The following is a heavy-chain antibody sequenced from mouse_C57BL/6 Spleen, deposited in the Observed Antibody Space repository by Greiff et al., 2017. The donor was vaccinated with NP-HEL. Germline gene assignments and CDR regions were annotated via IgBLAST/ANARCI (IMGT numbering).Heavy chain of an antibody. CDR1: GYSFTSYY. J-gene: IGHJ2*01. CDR2: IYPGSGNT. Sequence: QVQLQQSGPELVKPGASVQISCKASGYSFTSYYIHWVKQRPGQGLEWIGWIYPGSGNTKYNEKFKGKATLTADTSSRTAYMQLSSLTSEYSAVYYCASPRDGYYVRFDYWGQGTTLTVSS. D-gene: IGHD2-3*01. CDR3: ASPRDGYYVRFDY. V-gene: IGHV1-66*01.